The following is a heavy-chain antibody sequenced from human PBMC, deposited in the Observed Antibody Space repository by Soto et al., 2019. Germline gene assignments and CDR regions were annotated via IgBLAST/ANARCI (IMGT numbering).Heavy chain of an antibody. CDR1: GYTFTSYY. CDR3: ARGDTAVVHNGVDV. CDR2: IDPSDSYT. V-gene: IGHV5-10-1*01. D-gene: IGHD5-18*01. J-gene: IGHJ6*02. Sequence: GESLKISCEGSGYTFTSYYITWARQLPGKGLEWMGRIDPSDSYTTYNPSFRGHVTISADKSIRTAYLQWSSLEASDSGMYYCARGDTAVVHNGVDVWGQGTPVTVSS.